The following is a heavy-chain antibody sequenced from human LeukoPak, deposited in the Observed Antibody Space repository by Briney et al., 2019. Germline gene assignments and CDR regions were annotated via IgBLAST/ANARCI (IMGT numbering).Heavy chain of an antibody. CDR1: GYTFTSYD. CDR2: MNPNSGNT. Sequence: EASVKVSCKASGYTFTSYDINWVRQATGQGLEWMGWMNPNSGNTGYAQKFQGRVTMTRNTSISTAYMELSSLRSEDTAVYYCARGVAAAGTGDLDYWGQGTLVTVSS. V-gene: IGHV1-8*01. D-gene: IGHD6-13*01. CDR3: ARGVAAAGTGDLDY. J-gene: IGHJ4*02.